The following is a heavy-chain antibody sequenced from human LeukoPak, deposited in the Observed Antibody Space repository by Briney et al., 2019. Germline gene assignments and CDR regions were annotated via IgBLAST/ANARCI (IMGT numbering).Heavy chain of an antibody. CDR3: ARPYDSSGYYYY. D-gene: IGHD3-22*01. J-gene: IGHJ4*02. Sequence: LVKVSCKASGGTFSSYAISWVRQAPGQGLEWMGGIIPIFGTANYAQKFQGRVTITADESTSTAYMELSSLRSEDTAVYYCARPYDSSGYYYYWGQGTLVTVSS. V-gene: IGHV1-69*01. CDR2: IIPIFGTA. CDR1: GGTFSSYA.